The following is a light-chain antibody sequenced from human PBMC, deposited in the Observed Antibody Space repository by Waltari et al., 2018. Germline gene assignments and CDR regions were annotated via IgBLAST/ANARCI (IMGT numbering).Light chain of an antibody. J-gene: IGKJ4*01. CDR1: QYISTY. CDR2: AAS. CDR3: QQSYSIPRT. Sequence: DIEMTQSPSSLSASVGDRVTIACRSSQYISTYLNWYQQKQGNAPKLLISAASNLQSGVPSRFSGSGSGTDFTLTISSLQPEDFATYWCQQSYSIPRTFGGGTKVEIK. V-gene: IGKV1-39*01.